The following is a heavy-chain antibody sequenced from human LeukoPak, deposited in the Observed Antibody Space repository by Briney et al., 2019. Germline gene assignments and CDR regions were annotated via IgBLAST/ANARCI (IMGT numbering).Heavy chain of an antibody. J-gene: IGHJ6*02. Sequence: ASVKVSCKASGYTFTGYYTHWVRQAPGQGLEWMGWINPNSGGTNYAQKFQGRVTMTRDTSISTAYMELSRLRSDDTAVYHCARDQGYCSSTSCFNYYYGMDVWGQGTTVTVSS. CDR2: INPNSGGT. CDR3: ARDQGYCSSTSCFNYYYGMDV. V-gene: IGHV1-2*02. CDR1: GYTFTGYY. D-gene: IGHD2-2*01.